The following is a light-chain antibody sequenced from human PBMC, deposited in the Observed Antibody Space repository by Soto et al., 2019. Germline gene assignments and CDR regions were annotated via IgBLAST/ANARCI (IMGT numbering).Light chain of an antibody. V-gene: IGKV1-9*01. J-gene: IGKJ4*01. CDR2: AAS. CDR1: QGISSY. CDR3: QQLNIYPLT. Sequence: DIQLTQSPSFLSASVGDRVTITCRASQGISSYLAWYQQKPGKAPKLLIYAASTLQSGVPSRFSGSGAGTEFTLTSSSLQPEDFATYYCQQLNIYPLTFGGGTKVEIK.